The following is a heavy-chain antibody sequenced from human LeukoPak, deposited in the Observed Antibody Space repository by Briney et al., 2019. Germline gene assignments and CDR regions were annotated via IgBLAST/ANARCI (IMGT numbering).Heavy chain of an antibody. J-gene: IGHJ6*02. CDR1: GFTFGSYA. CDR2: MSGSSGVT. V-gene: IGHV3-23*01. CDR3: AKVTYYYGFDV. Sequence: GGSLRLSCAASGFTFGSYAMSWVRQAPGKGLEWVSVMSGSSGVTYYADSVKGRFTISRDNSENTVYLQMNSLRAEDTAVYYCAKVTYYYGFDVWGQGTRVTVSS.